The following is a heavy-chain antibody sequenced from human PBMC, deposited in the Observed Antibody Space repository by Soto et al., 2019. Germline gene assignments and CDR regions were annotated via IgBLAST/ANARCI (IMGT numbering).Heavy chain of an antibody. Sequence: GASVKVSCKASGYTFTSYAMHWVRKAPGQRLEWMGWINAGNGNTKYSQKFQGRVTITRDTSASTAYMELSSLRSEDTAVYYCASNYYDSSGYPFYAFDIWGQGTMVTVS. D-gene: IGHD3-22*01. CDR3: ASNYYDSSGYPFYAFDI. CDR1: GYTFTSYA. V-gene: IGHV1-3*01. J-gene: IGHJ3*02. CDR2: INAGNGNT.